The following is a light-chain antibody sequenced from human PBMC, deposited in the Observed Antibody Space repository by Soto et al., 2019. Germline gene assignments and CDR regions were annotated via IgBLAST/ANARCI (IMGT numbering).Light chain of an antibody. Sequence: GVSNRFSGSKSGNTASLTISGLQTEDEADYYCSSCAGNNCVLFGGGTKLTVL. CDR3: SSCAGNNCVL. V-gene: IGLV2-14*01. J-gene: IGLJ3*02.